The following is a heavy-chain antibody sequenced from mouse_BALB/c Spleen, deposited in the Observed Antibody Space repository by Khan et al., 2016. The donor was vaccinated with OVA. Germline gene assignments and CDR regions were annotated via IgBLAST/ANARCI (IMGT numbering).Heavy chain of an antibody. CDR1: GYSFTTYY. CDR2: FDPFSGGT. CDR3: TRHGDVAWFTY. V-gene: IGHV1S135*01. Sequence: VQLQQSGPELMKPGASVKISCKASGYSFTTYYIHWMMQSHGKSLEWIGYFDPFSGGTTYNQKFKGKATLTVDTSSSTAYIHLSTLTSEDSAVDYCTRHGDVAWFTYWGQGTLVTVAA. D-gene: IGHD2-13*01. J-gene: IGHJ3*01.